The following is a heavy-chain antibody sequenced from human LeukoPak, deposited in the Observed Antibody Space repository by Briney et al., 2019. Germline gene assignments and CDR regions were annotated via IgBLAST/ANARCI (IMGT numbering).Heavy chain of an antibody. CDR1: GFTFSSKA. Sequence: GGSLRLSCAASGFTFSSKALSWVRQAPGKGLEWVSAISGSGGTTYYADSVKGRFTISRDNSKNTLYLQMNSLRAEDTAVYYCAKVRGGDYFDYWGQGTLVTVSS. CDR2: ISGSGGTT. J-gene: IGHJ4*02. CDR3: AKVRGGDYFDY. V-gene: IGHV3-23*01. D-gene: IGHD3-16*01.